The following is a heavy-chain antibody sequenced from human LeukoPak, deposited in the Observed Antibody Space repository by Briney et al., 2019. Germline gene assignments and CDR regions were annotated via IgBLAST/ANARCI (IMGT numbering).Heavy chain of an antibody. V-gene: IGHV1-69*02. Sequence: SVKVSCKASGGTFSSYTISWVRQAPGQGLEWIGRIIPILGIANYAQKFQGRVTITADKSTSTAYMELSSLRSEDTAVYYCARVLGYSYGPGLGYWGQGTLVTVSS. J-gene: IGHJ4*02. CDR1: GGTFSSYT. CDR2: IIPILGIA. CDR3: ARVLGYSYGPGLGY. D-gene: IGHD5-18*01.